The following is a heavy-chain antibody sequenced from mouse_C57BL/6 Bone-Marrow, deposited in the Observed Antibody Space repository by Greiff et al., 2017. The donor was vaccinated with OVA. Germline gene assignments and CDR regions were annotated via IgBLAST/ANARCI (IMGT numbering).Heavy chain of an antibody. Sequence: QVQLKQPGAELVMPGASVKLSCKASGYTFTSYWMHWVKQRPGQGLEWIGEIDPSDSYTNYNQKFKGKSTLTVDKSSSTAYMQLSSLTSEDSAVYYCARSPFYGLYAMDYWGQGTSVTVSS. V-gene: IGHV1-69*01. CDR2: IDPSDSYT. CDR3: ARSPFYGLYAMDY. J-gene: IGHJ4*01. D-gene: IGHD2-10*01. CDR1: GYTFTSYW.